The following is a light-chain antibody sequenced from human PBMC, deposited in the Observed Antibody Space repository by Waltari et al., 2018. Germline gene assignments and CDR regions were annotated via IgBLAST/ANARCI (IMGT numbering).Light chain of an antibody. CDR3: QQSYSTLLYT. CDR2: AAS. Sequence: DIQMTQSPSSLSASVGDRVTITCRASQSISSYLNWYQQKPGKAPKLLIYAASSLQSGVPSRVSCSGSGTDFTLTISSLQPEDFATYYCQQSYSTLLYTFGQGTKLEIK. V-gene: IGKV1-39*01. CDR1: QSISSY. J-gene: IGKJ2*01.